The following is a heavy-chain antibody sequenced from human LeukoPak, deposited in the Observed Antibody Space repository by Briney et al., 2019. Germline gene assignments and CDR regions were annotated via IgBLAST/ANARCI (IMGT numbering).Heavy chain of an antibody. D-gene: IGHD2-2*02. J-gene: IGHJ4*02. CDR1: GGSISSSSYY. CDR3: TRHEGRNRGNMVIVPAAIIN. Sequence: SETLSLTCTVSGGSISSSSYYWGWIRQPPGKGLEWIGSMYYSGNTYHNSSLKSRVTISVDTSKNQFSLRLTSVTAADTAVYYCTRHEGRNRGNMVIVPAAIINWGQGTLVTVSS. CDR2: MYYSGNT. V-gene: IGHV4-39*01.